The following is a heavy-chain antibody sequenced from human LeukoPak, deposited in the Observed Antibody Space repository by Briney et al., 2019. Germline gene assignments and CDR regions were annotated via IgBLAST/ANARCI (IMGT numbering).Heavy chain of an antibody. CDR1: GYNFPAYF. D-gene: IGHD2-2*01. Sequence: GASVTVSCKAAGYNFPAYFVHWVRQAPGQGLEWMGRINPNGDDTNYAQKFQGRVTMARDTSISTANMELSSLISDDTAVYYCVRVGFTTSWSNFDYWGQGTLVTVSS. CDR2: INPNGDDT. V-gene: IGHV1-2*06. J-gene: IGHJ4*02. CDR3: VRVGFTTSWSNFDY.